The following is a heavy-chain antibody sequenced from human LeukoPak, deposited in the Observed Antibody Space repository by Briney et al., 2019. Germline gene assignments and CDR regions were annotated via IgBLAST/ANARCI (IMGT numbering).Heavy chain of an antibody. J-gene: IGHJ2*01. V-gene: IGHV4-59*01. D-gene: IGHD5-18*01. Sequence: SSETLSLTCTVSGDSISSYYWSWIRQPPGQGLEWIGFVYYSGSAYSNPSLKSRVTMSVDTSTNQFSLSLSFVTAADTAVYYCARDDRLGNTYGFPHWYFDVWGRGTLVTVSS. CDR2: VYYSGSA. CDR3: ARDDRLGNTYGFPHWYFDV. CDR1: GDSISSYY.